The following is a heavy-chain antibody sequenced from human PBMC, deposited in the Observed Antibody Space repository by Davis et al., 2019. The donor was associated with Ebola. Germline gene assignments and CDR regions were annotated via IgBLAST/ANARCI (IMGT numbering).Heavy chain of an antibody. CDR1: GYTFTSYA. D-gene: IGHD6-19*01. CDR2: VHGGNGNT. J-gene: IGHJ6*04. Sequence: ASVKVSCKASGYTFTSYAMHWVRQAPGQRLEWMGWVHGGNGNTKYSQKFQGRVTMTRDTSISTTYMELSSLRSDDTAVFYCARLAIDSSGWYFYGMDVWGKGATVTVSS. V-gene: IGHV1-3*01. CDR3: ARLAIDSSGWYFYGMDV.